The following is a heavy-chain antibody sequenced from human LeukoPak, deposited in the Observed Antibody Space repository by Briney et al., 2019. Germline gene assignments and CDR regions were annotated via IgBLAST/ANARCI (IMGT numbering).Heavy chain of an antibody. D-gene: IGHD1-26*01. CDR2: ISASGVMT. J-gene: IGHJ4*02. V-gene: IGHV3-23*01. Sequence: GGSLRLSCAASGFTFTNYAMTWVRQAPGKGLEWVSSISASGVMTYYADSVKGRFTVSRDNSNNSLYLQMSSLTAADTAVYYCAKDRSIGTYYTFDHWGQGTLVTVSS. CDR3: AKDRSIGTYYTFDH. CDR1: GFTFTNYA.